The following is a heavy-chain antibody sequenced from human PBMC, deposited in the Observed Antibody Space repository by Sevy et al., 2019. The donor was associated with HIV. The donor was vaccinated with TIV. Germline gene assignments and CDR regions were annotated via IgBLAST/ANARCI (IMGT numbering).Heavy chain of an antibody. V-gene: IGHV1-2*02. J-gene: IGHJ5*02. CDR2: INPNNGDT. CDR3: ARATLIATTDAKRPNDP. CDR1: GYTFTGYY. D-gene: IGHD6-13*01. Sequence: ASVKVSCKASGYTFTGYYMHWLRQAPGQGLEWLGWINPNNGDTHYAQKFQDRVTMTRDMSISTAYMELSRLTSDDTAVYYCARATLIATTDAKRPNDPWGQGTLVTVSS.